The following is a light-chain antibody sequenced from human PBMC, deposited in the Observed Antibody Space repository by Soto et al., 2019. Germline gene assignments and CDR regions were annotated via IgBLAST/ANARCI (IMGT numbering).Light chain of an antibody. CDR3: QQYNFYWT. CDR1: QSISNW. V-gene: IGKV1-5*01. CDR2: DAS. J-gene: IGKJ1*01. Sequence: IQMTQSPSTLSASVGDRVTITCRASQSISNWLAWYQQKPGKAPKLLIYDASSLESGVPSRFSGSGSGTEFTLTISSLQPDDFETYYCQQYNFYWTFGQGTKVEFK.